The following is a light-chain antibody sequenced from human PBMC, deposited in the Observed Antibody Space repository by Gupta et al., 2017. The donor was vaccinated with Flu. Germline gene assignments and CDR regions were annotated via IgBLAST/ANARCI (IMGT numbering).Light chain of an antibody. V-gene: IGLV2-23*01. Sequence: QSALTQPASVSGSPGPSITISCTGTSSDVGSYNLVSWYQQHPGKAPKLMIYEGSKRTAGVSNRFSGSKSGNTASLTISGLQAEDEADYYCCSYAGSSTYVFGTGTKVTVL. CDR1: SSDVGSYNL. CDR3: CSYAGSSTYV. J-gene: IGLJ1*01. CDR2: EGS.